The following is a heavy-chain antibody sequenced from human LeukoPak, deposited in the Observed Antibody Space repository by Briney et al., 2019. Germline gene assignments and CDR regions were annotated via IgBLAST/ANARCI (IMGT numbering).Heavy chain of an antibody. CDR1: GGSISSYY. D-gene: IGHD6-6*01. CDR2: IYNSGST. Sequence: PSETLSLTCTVSGGSISSYYWSWIRQPPGKGLEWIGYIYNSGSTNNNPSPKSRVTISVDTTKNQFSLKLSSVTAADTAVYYCARDNVAARAGHPTCNWFGPWGRGNLVTVSA. CDR3: ARDNVAARAGHPTCNWFGP. J-gene: IGHJ5*02. V-gene: IGHV4-59*01.